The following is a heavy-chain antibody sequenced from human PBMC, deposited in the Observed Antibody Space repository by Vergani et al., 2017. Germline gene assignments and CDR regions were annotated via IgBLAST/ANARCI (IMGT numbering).Heavy chain of an antibody. D-gene: IGHD3-10*01. V-gene: IGHV4-59*12. J-gene: IGHJ4*02. Sequence: QVQLQESGPGLVKPSETLSLTCPVSVGSISSYYWSCIRQPPGKGLEWIGYIYYSGSTYYNPSLKSRVTISVDTSKNQLSLKLSSVTAADTAVYYCARDSRYGSGSYLYFDYWGQGTLVTVSS. CDR2: IYYSGST. CDR3: ARDSRYGSGSYLYFDY. CDR1: VGSISSYY.